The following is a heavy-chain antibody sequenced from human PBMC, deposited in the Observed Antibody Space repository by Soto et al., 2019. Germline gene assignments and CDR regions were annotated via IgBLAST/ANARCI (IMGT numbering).Heavy chain of an antibody. Sequence: GGSLRLSCAASGFSFSGYSMNWVRQAPGKGLEWISYISSLSTPRYYAESVEGRFIISRDNAKSSLYLQMNSLGDEDTAVYFCAREDILGARSFDYWGQGTLVTVSS. CDR2: ISSLSTPR. V-gene: IGHV3-48*02. CDR3: AREDILGARSFDY. D-gene: IGHD1-26*01. J-gene: IGHJ4*02. CDR1: GFSFSGYS.